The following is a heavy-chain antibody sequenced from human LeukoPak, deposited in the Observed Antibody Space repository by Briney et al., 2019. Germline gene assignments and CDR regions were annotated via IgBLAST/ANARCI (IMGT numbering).Heavy chain of an antibody. Sequence: SVKASCMASGGTFSCFTISWLRQAPGKGLEGLGGTIPIFGTANYAQKFQGRVTITADESTSTAYMELSSLRSEDTAVYYCAREVRGAAAGNKFNDYCGQGTLVTVSS. J-gene: IGHJ4*02. D-gene: IGHD6-13*01. V-gene: IGHV1-69*01. CDR1: GGTFSCFT. CDR2: TIPIFGTA. CDR3: AREVRGAAAGNKFNDY.